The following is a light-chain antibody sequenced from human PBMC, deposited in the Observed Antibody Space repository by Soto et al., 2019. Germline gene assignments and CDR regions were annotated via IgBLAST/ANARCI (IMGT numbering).Light chain of an antibody. J-gene: IGKJ5*01. CDR3: QQYNNWPT. CDR2: WAS. V-gene: IGKV4-1*01. CDR1: QTVLYSSNNKNC. Sequence: DIVMTQSPDSLAVSLGERATINCKSSQTVLYSSNNKNCLAWYQQKPGQPPKLLIYWASTRESGVPDRFSGSGSGTDFTLTITSLQSEDFAVYYCQQYNNWPTFGQGTRLEIK.